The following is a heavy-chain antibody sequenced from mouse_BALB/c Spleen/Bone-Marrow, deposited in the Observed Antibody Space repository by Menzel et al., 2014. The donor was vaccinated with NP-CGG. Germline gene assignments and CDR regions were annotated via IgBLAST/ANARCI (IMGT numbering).Heavy chain of an antibody. V-gene: IGHV1S137*01. CDR1: GSTFTDYA. CDR2: SSTYSGNT. Sequence: QLHQSGLALESPGVSVNISCKGSGSTFTDYAMHWVTQSHAESLECIVVSSTYSGNTNYNQKSKGKAMLTVDPSSSTAYMELARLTSEDSAIYYCARPRQLGLAFYAMECTCQGRS. J-gene: IGHJ4*01. CDR3: ARPRQLGLAFYAMEC. D-gene: IGHD3-2*01.